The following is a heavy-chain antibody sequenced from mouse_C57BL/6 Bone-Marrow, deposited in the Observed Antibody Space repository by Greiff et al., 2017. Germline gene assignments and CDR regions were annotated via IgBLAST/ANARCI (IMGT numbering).Heavy chain of an antibody. CDR3: ARSTMVTTSDFYYAMDY. Sequence: VQLQQSGPELVKPGASVKISCKASGYSFTSYYIHWVKQRPGQGLEWIGWIYPGSGNTKYNEKFKGKATLTADTSSSTAYMQLSSLTSEDSAVYYCARSTMVTTSDFYYAMDYWGQGTSVTVSS. CDR1: GYSFTSYY. CDR2: IYPGSGNT. V-gene: IGHV1-66*01. J-gene: IGHJ4*01. D-gene: IGHD2-2*01.